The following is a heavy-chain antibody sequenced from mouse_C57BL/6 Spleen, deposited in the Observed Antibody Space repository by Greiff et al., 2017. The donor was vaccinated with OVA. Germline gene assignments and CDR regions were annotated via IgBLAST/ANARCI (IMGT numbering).Heavy chain of an antibody. CDR3: TRDQGDYYGSSYWYFDV. J-gene: IGHJ1*03. CDR1: GFTFSSYA. Sequence: EVQLVESGEGLVKPGGSLKLSCAASGFTFSSYAMSWVRQTPEKRLEWVAYISSGGDYIYYADTVKGRFTISRDNARNTLYLQMSSLKSEDTAMYYCTRDQGDYYGSSYWYFDVWGTGTTVTVSS. CDR2: ISSGGDYI. V-gene: IGHV5-9-1*02. D-gene: IGHD1-1*01.